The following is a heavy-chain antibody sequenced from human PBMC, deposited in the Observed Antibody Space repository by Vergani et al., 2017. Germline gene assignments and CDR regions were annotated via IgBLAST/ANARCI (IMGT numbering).Heavy chain of an antibody. CDR3: AREGLGSYYYGSGRSNRFDP. CDR1: GYTFTSYY. V-gene: IGHV1-46*03. Sequence: QVQLVQSEAEVKKPGASVKVSCKASGYTFTSYYMPWVRQAPGQGLEWMGIINPSGGSTSYAEKFQGRVTMTRDTSTSTVYMELSSLRSEDTAVYYCAREGLGSYYYGSGRSNRFDPWGQGTLVTVSS. CDR2: INPSGGST. D-gene: IGHD3-10*01. J-gene: IGHJ5*02.